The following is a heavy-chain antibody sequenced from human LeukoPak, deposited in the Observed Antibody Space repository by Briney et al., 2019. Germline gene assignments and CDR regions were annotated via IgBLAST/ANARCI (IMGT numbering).Heavy chain of an antibody. J-gene: IGHJ5*02. V-gene: IGHV1-46*01. D-gene: IGHD2-2*02. CDR3: ARDHPPGVREEYQLLYPQINWFDP. CDR1: GYTFTSYY. CDR2: INPSGGST. Sequence: GASVKVSCKASGYTFTSYYMHWVRQAPGQGLEWMGIINPSGGSTSYAQKFQGRVTMTRDTSTSTVYMELSSLRSEDTAVYYCARDHPPGVREEYQLLYPQINWFDPWGQGTLVTVSS.